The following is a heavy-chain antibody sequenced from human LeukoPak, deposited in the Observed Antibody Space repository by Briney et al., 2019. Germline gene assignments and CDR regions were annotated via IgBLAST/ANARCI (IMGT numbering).Heavy chain of an antibody. Sequence: TGGSLRLSCAASGFTFSNAWMSWVRQAPGKGLEWVGRIKSKTDGGTTDYAAPVKGRFTISSDDSKNTLYLQMNSLKTEDTAVYYCTAVGATRDYFDYWGQGTLVTVSS. CDR2: IKSKTDGGTT. CDR3: TAVGATRDYFDY. J-gene: IGHJ4*02. D-gene: IGHD1-26*01. CDR1: GFTFSNAW. V-gene: IGHV3-15*01.